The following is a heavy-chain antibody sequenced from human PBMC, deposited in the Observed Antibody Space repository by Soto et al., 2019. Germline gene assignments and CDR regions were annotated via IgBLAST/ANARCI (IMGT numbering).Heavy chain of an antibody. D-gene: IGHD3-10*01. V-gene: IGHV3-23*01. CDR2: IHGSGAIT. CDR3: AKDKGSGSYTNWCFDV. Sequence: EVQVLQSGGGLVQPGGSLRLSCAASGLTFSRFAMSWVRQAPGKGLEWVATIHGSGAITNYADSVRGRFTISRDNSKDTMYLQLNTQRVEDTAVYYCAKDKGSGSYTNWCFDVWGRGTLVTVSS. J-gene: IGHJ2*01. CDR1: GLTFSRFA.